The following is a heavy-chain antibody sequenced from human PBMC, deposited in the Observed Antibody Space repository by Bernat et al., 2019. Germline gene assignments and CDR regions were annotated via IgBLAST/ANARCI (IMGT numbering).Heavy chain of an antibody. CDR1: GFTFSSYA. CDR3: AKESNYCSSTSCPFDY. CDR2: IRGSGGST. Sequence: EVQLLESGGGLVQPGGSLRLSCVASGFTFSSYAMSWVRKAPGKGLEWVSAIRGSGGSTNTAGSVKGRFTISRDNSKNTLYLQMNSLRAEDTAVYYCAKESNYCSSTSCPFDYWGQGTLVTVSS. J-gene: IGHJ4*02. D-gene: IGHD2-2*01. V-gene: IGHV3-23*01.